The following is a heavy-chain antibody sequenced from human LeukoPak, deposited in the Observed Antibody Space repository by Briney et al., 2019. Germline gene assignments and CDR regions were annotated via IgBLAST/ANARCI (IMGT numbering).Heavy chain of an antibody. CDR2: IYHSGST. CDR3: AREVTIFGVVGLYSDY. CDR1: GGSISSSNW. J-gene: IGHJ4*02. V-gene: IGHV4-4*02. Sequence: SETLSLTCAVSGGSISSSNWWSWVRQPPGKGLEWIGEIYHSGSTYYNPSLKSRVTISVDTSKNQFSLKLSSVTAADTAVYYCAREVTIFGVVGLYSDYWGQGTLVTVSS. D-gene: IGHD3-3*01.